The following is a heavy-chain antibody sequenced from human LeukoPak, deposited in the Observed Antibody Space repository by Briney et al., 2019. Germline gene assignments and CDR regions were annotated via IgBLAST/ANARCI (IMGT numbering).Heavy chain of an antibody. CDR1: GYTFTGYY. D-gene: IGHD2-8*01. J-gene: IGHJ3*02. CDR3: ARGWGGVSLDAFDI. CDR2: INPNSGGT. V-gene: IGHV1-2*02. Sequence: ASVKVSCKASGYTFTGYYMHWVRQAPGQGLEWMGWINPNSGGTNYAQKFQGRVTMTRDTSISTAYMELSRLRSDDTAVYYRARGWGGVSLDAFDIWGQGTMVTVSS.